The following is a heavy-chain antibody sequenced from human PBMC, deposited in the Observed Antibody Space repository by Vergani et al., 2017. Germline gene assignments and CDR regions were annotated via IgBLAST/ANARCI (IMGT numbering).Heavy chain of an antibody. CDR1: GFTFSSYA. V-gene: IGHV3-23*01. J-gene: IGHJ4*02. CDR2: ISGSGGST. D-gene: IGHD3-22*01. Sequence: EVQLLESGGGLVQPGGSLRLSCAASGFTFSSYAMSWVRQAPGKGLEWVSAISGSGGSTYYADSVKGRFTISRDNAKSSLYLQMNSLRAEDTAVYYCARLSYDTTPYLQGGYDCWGQGTLVTVSS. CDR3: ARLSYDTTPYLQGGYDC.